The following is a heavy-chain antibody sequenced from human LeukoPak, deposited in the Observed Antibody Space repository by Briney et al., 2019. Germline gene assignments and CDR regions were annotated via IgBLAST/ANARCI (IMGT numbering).Heavy chain of an antibody. CDR1: GGSISSYY. Sequence: PSETLSLTCTVSGGSISSYYWSWIRQPAGKGLEWIGRIYTSGSTNYNPSLKSRVTMSVDTSKNQFSLKLSSVTAADTAVYYCARGGYGSGSYVHDYWGQGTLVTVSS. V-gene: IGHV4-4*07. CDR3: ARGGYGSGSYVHDY. J-gene: IGHJ4*02. D-gene: IGHD3-10*01. CDR2: IYTSGST.